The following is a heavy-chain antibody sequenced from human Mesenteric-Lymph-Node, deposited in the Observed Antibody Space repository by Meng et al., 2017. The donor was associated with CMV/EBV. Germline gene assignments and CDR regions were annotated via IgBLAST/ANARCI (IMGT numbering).Heavy chain of an antibody. CDR3: ARILSGATGFDY. D-gene: IGHD1-26*01. V-gene: IGHV2-70*17. J-gene: IGHJ4*02. CDR2: IDWDDDT. Sequence: SGPTLVKPTQTLTLTCTFSGFSLSTSGMCVSWVRQPPGKALEWLARIDWDDDTFYSTSLKTRLTISKDTSKNQVILTMTNMDPVDTATYYCARILSGATGFDYWGQGALVTVSS. CDR1: GFSLSTSGMC.